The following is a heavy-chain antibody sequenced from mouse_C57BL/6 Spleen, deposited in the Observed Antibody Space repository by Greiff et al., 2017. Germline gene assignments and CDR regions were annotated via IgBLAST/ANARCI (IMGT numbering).Heavy chain of an antibody. CDR3: ARKYYGNYVYFDY. CDR1: GFTFSDYG. V-gene: IGHV5-17*01. Sequence: EVQLVESGGGLVKPGGSLKLSCAASGFTFSDYGMHWVRQAPEKGLEWVAYISSGSSTIYYADTVKGRFTISRDNAKNTLFLQMTSLRSEDTAMYYCARKYYGNYVYFDYWGQGTTLTVSS. D-gene: IGHD2-1*01. J-gene: IGHJ2*01. CDR2: ISSGSSTI.